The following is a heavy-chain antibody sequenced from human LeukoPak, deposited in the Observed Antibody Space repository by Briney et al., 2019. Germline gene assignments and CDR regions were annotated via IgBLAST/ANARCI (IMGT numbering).Heavy chain of an antibody. V-gene: IGHV4-30-4*01. CDR3: ARGYYDILTGYSNEFDY. CDR2: IYYSGST. CDR1: GGSISSGDYY. Sequence: PSQTLSLTCTVSGGSISSGDYYWSWIRQPPGKGLEWIGYIYYSGSTNYNPSLKSRVTISVDTSKNQFSLKLSSVTAADTAVYYCARGYYDILTGYSNEFDYWGQGTLVTVSS. D-gene: IGHD3-9*01. J-gene: IGHJ4*02.